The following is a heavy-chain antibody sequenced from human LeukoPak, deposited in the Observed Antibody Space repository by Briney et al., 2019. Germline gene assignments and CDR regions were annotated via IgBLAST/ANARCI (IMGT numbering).Heavy chain of an antibody. CDR1: GFAFRGYS. D-gene: IGHD3-3*01. CDR3: ARAGQDYDFWSGSHAFDI. J-gene: IGHJ3*02. V-gene: IGHV3-21*01. CDR2: ISSGSSYI. Sequence: GGSLRLSCAASGFAFRGYSMNWVREAPGEGLEWVSSISSGSSYIYYADSVKGRFTISRDNAKNSLYLQMNSLGAEDTAVYYCARAGQDYDFWSGSHAFDIWGQGTMVTVSS.